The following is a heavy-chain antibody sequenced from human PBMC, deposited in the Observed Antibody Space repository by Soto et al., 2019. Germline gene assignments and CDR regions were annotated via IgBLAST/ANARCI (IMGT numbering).Heavy chain of an antibody. CDR1: GGSISSGDYY. CDR2: IYYSGST. D-gene: IGHD3-22*01. V-gene: IGHV4-31*09. CDR3: ATVSRGYYDSSGYMGAFDI. J-gene: IGHJ3*02. Sequence: SETLSLTCTVSGGSISSGDYYWSWIRQVPGKGLEWIGYIYYSGSTNYNPSLKSRVTISVDKSKNQFSLKLSSVTAADTAVYYCATVSRGYYDSSGYMGAFDIWGQGTMVTVSS.